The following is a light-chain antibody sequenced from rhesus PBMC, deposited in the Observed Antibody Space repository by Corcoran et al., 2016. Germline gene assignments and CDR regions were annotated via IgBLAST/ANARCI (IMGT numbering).Light chain of an antibody. CDR1: QGISNY. J-gene: IGKJ1*01. Sequence: DIQMTQSPPSLYASVGDTITITCRASQGISNYLAWSQQKPGKTPKPLIYYAYNLESGVQSRFIGSVSGTDFNLTMNSLHPEDFAIYYCQQHNSYPWTFGQGTKVEIK. CDR3: QQHNSYPWT. V-gene: IGKV1S14*01. CDR2: YAY.